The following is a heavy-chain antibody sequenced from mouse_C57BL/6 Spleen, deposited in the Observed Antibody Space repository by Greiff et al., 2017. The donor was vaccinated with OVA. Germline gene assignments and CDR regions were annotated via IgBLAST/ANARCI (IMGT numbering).Heavy chain of an antibody. CDR2: IDPENGDT. J-gene: IGHJ2*01. CDR3: TYGSSYFDY. D-gene: IGHD1-1*01. Sequence: EVMLVESGAELVRPGASVKLSCTASGFNIKDDYMHWVKQRPEQGLEWIGWIDPENGDTEYASKVQGKATITADTSSNTAYLQLSSLTSEDTAVYYCTYGSSYFDYWGQGTTLTVSS. V-gene: IGHV14-4*01. CDR1: GFNIKDDY.